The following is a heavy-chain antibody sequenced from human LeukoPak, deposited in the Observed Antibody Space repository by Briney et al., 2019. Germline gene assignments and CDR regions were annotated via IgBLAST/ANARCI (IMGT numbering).Heavy chain of an antibody. D-gene: IGHD1-26*01. V-gene: IGHV3-9*01. CDR3: AKDRVGSYYSYYFDY. J-gene: IGHJ4*02. CDR2: ISWNSGSI. Sequence: PGGSLRLSCAASGFTFDDYAMHWVWQAPGKGLEWVSGISWNSGSIGYADSVKGRFTISRDNAKNSLYLQMNSLRAEDTALYYCAKDRVGSYYSYYFDYWGQGTLVTVSS. CDR1: GFTFDDYA.